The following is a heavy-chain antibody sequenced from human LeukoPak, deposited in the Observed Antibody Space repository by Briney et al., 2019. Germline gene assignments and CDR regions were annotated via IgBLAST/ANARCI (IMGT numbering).Heavy chain of an antibody. D-gene: IGHD3-10*01. Sequence: GGSLRLSCAASGFTFSSYAMSWVRQAPGKGLELVSYISSSGSTIDYADSVKGRITISRDNAKNSLYLQMNSLSAEDTAVYYCAREKDGSGSLRFDPWGQGTLVTVSS. V-gene: IGHV3-48*04. CDR2: ISSSGSTI. J-gene: IGHJ5*02. CDR1: GFTFSSYA. CDR3: AREKDGSGSLRFDP.